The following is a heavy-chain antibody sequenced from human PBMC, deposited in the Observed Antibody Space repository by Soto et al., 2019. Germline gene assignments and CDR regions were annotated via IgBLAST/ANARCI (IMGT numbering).Heavy chain of an antibody. CDR1: GDSVSSYY. V-gene: IGHV4-59*02. D-gene: IGHD3-22*01. CDR3: ARWARPTYYYDSSGYDY. CDR2: IYYSGTT. J-gene: IGHJ4*02. Sequence: PSETLSLTCTVSGDSVSSYYWSWIRQPPGKGLEWIGYIYYSGTTNYNPSLKSRVTISLGTSKKQFSLKLSSVTAADTAVYYCARWARPTYYYDSSGYDYWGQGTLVTVSS.